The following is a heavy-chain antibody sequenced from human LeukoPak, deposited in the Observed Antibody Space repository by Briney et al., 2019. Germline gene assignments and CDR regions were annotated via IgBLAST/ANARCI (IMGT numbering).Heavy chain of an antibody. Sequence: ASVKVSCKASGYTFTNYYIHWVRQAPGQGLEWMGIIGGSTNYAQKLQGRVTMTRNISITTAYMELSSLRSEDTAVYYCSRGDYWGQGTLVTVSP. CDR3: SRGDY. V-gene: IGHV1-46*01. J-gene: IGHJ4*02. CDR1: GYTFTNYY. CDR2: IGGST.